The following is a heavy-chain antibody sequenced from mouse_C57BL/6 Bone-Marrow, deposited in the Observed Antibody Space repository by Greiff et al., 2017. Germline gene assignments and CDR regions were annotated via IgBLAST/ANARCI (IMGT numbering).Heavy chain of an antibody. CDR1: GFTFTDYY. Sequence: EVKLVASGGGLVQPGGSLSLSCAASGFTFTDYYMSWVRQPPGKALEWLGFIRNKANGYTTEYSASVKGRFTISRDNSQSILYLQMNALRAEDSATYYGARYGGLSTVQDMGGCWAMDYWGQGTSVTVSS. CDR2: IRNKANGYTT. V-gene: IGHV7-3*01. D-gene: IGHD1-1*02. CDR3: ARYGGLSTVQDMGGCWAMDY. J-gene: IGHJ4*01.